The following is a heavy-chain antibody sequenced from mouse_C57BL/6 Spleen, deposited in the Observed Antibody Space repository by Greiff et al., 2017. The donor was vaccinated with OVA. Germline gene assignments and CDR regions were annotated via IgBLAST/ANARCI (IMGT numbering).Heavy chain of an antibody. CDR2: IDPETGGT. J-gene: IGHJ3*01. CDR3: TRPPFAY. Sequence: QVQLKESGAELVRPGASVTLSCKASGYTFTDYEMHWVKQTPVHGLEWIGAIDPETGGTAYTQKFKGKAILTADKSSSTAYMELRSLTSEDSAVYYCTRPPFAYWGQGTLVTVSA. V-gene: IGHV1-15*01. CDR1: GYTFTDYE.